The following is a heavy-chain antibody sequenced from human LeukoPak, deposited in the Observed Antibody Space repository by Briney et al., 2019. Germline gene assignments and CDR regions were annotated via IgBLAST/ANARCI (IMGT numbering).Heavy chain of an antibody. CDR3: ARSAGAAAVSPFDY. Sequence: SETLSLTCTVSGGSISSYYWSWIRQPPGKGLEWIGYIYYSGSTNYNPSLKSRVTISVDTSKNQFSLKLSSVTAADTAVYYCARSAGAAAVSPFDYWGQGTLVTVSS. V-gene: IGHV4-59*08. J-gene: IGHJ4*02. D-gene: IGHD6-13*01. CDR2: IYYSGST. CDR1: GGSISSYY.